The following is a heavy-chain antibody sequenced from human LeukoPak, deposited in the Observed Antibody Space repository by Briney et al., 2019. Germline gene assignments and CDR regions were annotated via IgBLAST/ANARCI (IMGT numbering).Heavy chain of an antibody. CDR1: GSPFRNYG. V-gene: IGHV3-30*02. J-gene: IGHJ4*02. D-gene: IGHD6-13*01. CDR3: AKDLTPAADGTYFDY. CDR2: IRYDGSNK. Sequence: GGALRLSCAASGSPFRNYGMYWGRQGPGQGLGWVAFIRYDGSNKYYADSVKGRFTISRDNSKNTLYLQMTSLRAEDTAVFYCAKDLTPAADGTYFDYWGQGTLVTVSS.